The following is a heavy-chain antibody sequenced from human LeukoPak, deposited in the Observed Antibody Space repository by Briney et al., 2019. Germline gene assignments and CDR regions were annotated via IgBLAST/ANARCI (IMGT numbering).Heavy chain of an antibody. D-gene: IGHD4-17*01. CDR3: AKHRETYGDSCLDDY. J-gene: IGHJ4*02. CDR2: ISGAGGST. V-gene: IGHV3-23*01. Sequence: GESLRPSCAASGFTFSNYAMSWVRQAPGKGLEWVSGISGAGGSTYYADSVKGRFTISRDNSKNTLYLQTNSLRAEDTAIYYCAKHRETYGDSCLDDYWGQGTLVTVSS. CDR1: GFTFSNYA.